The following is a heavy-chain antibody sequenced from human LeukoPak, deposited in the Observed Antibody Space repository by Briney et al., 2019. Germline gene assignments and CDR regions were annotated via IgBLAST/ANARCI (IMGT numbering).Heavy chain of an antibody. CDR1: GYTFTHYY. Sequence: GAAVKISCKSSGYTFTHYYIHWVKEAPGKGLDWMGRLDPDDGETIFAEKFQGRVAMTGDTSTDTAYLTLSSLTSEDTAFYYCAAELHGFADWGQGTLLTVSS. D-gene: IGHD5-24*01. CDR2: LDPDDGET. J-gene: IGHJ4*03. CDR3: AAELHGFAD. V-gene: IGHV1-69-2*01.